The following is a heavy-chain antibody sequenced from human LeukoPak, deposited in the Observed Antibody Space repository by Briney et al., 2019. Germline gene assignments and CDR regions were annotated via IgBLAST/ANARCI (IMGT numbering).Heavy chain of an antibody. D-gene: IGHD2-21*01. Sequence: PGGSLRLSCAVSGLTLGNYGMRWVRQAPGKGVEWVAGLNGSAGGTNYADRVKGRFTISRDNAKTTLYLQMSSLRAEDTAVYFCARRGFVIRSLLLVGFHKEAYYFDYWGQGALVTVSS. CDR2: LNGSAGGT. CDR3: ARRGFVIRSLLLVGFHKEAYYFDY. CDR1: GLTLGNYG. V-gene: IGHV3-23*01. J-gene: IGHJ4*02.